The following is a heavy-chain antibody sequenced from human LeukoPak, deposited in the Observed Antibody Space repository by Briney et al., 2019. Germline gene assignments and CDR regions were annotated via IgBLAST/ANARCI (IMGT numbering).Heavy chain of an antibody. CDR2: IKSKTDGGTT. CDR3: TTGASYGPNDLDY. CDR1: GFTFSNAW. Sequence: GGSLRLSCAASGFTFSNAWMSWVRQAPGKGLEWVGRIKSKTDGGTTDYAAPVKGRFTISRDDSKNTLYLQMNSLKTEDTAVYYCTTGASYGPNDLDYWGQGTLVTVS. J-gene: IGHJ4*02. V-gene: IGHV3-15*01. D-gene: IGHD4/OR15-4a*01.